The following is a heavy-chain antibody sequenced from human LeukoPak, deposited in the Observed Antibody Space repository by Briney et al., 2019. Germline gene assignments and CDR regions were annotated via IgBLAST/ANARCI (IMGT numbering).Heavy chain of an antibody. CDR2: IRYDGSNK. CDR3: AKDTYSSSWSPKAADY. D-gene: IGHD6-13*01. CDR1: GFTFSSYG. J-gene: IGHJ4*02. V-gene: IGHV3-30*02. Sequence: GGSLRLSCAASGFTFSSYGMHWVRQAPGKGLEWVAFIRYDGSNKYYADSVKGRFTISRDNSKNTLYLQMNSLRAKDTAVYYCAKDTYSSSWSPKAADYWGQGTLVTVSS.